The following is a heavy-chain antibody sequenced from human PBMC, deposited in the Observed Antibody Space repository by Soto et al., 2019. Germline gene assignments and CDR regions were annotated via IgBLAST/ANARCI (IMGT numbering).Heavy chain of an antibody. D-gene: IGHD3-10*01. J-gene: IGHJ4*02. V-gene: IGHV3-23*01. Sequence: EVQLLESGGGLVQPGESLRLSCAASGFTFSSYAMNWVRLAPGKGLEWVSTISGSGGSTYYADSVKGRFTISRDNSKNTLYLQMNSLRAEDTAVYYCAKVPDYSSGTYCDYWGQGTLVTVSS. CDR3: AKVPDYSSGTYCDY. CDR2: ISGSGGST. CDR1: GFTFSSYA.